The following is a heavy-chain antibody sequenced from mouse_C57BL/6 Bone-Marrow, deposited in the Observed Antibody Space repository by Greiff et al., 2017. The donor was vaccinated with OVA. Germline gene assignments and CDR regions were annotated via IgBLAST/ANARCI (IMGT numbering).Heavy chain of an antibody. D-gene: IGHD4-1*01. CDR3: ASITGPFAY. V-gene: IGHV1-19*01. CDR2: INPYNGGT. Sequence: EVKLQESGPVLVKPGASVKMSCKASGYTFTDYSMNWVKPIPGKSLEWLGVINPYNGGTSYNQKFKGTATLNVDKSSHTAYMELNSLTSEDSAVYYGASITGPFAYWGQGTLVTVSA. CDR1: GYTFTDYS. J-gene: IGHJ3*01.